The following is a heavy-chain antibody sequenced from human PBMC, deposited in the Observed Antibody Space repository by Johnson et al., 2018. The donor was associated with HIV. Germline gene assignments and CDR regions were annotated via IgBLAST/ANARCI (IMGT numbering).Heavy chain of an antibody. D-gene: IGHD4-17*01. CDR1: GFTFSSYW. V-gene: IGHV3-7*05. Sequence: VQLVESGGGLVQPGGSLRLSCAASGFTFSSYWMSWVRQAPGKGLEWVANIKQDGSEKYYVDSVKGRFTISRDNAKNSLYLQMNSLRAEDTAVYYCAKDLNFRSTGTNRASGAFDIWGQGTMVTVSS. CDR3: AKDLNFRSTGTNRASGAFDI. J-gene: IGHJ3*02. CDR2: IKQDGSEK.